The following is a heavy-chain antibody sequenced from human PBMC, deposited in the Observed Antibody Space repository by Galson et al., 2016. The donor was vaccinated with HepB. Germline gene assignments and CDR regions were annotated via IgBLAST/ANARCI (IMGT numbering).Heavy chain of an antibody. Sequence: SLRLSCAVSGFSVAHDYMSWVRQAPGKGLEWVSLIYRGGDTYNADSVKGRFTTSRDNSKNMVYLQMNSLRAEDTAIYYCATKVSSAKSYGWLDSWGLGTLVTVSS. D-gene: IGHD5-18*01. CDR2: IYRGGDT. CDR1: GFSVAHDY. J-gene: IGHJ4*02. CDR3: ATKVSSAKSYGWLDS. V-gene: IGHV3-53*01.